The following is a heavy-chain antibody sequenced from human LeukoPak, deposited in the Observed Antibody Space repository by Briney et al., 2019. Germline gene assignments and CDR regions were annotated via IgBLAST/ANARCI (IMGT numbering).Heavy chain of an antibody. J-gene: IGHJ1*01. CDR2: ICAYNGNK. D-gene: IGHD2-15*01. V-gene: IGHV1-18*01. CDR1: LYTLPRYS. CDR3: ARDSLSYSRSFQN. Sequence: AAVNVSYQPSLYTLPRYSIIRLRQAPAHGREWMGWICAYNGNKNYAQKLQGRVTMTTDTSTSTAYMELRSLRSDDTAVYYCARDSLSYSRSFQNWGQGTLVTVSS.